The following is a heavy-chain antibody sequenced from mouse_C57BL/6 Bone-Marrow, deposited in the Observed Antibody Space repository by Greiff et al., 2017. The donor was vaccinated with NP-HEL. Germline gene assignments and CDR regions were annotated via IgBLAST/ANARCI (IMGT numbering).Heavy chain of an antibody. CDR2: ILPGSGST. CDR3: ARSGIYYDYEDYAMDY. CDR1: GYTFTGYW. Sequence: VQLQQSGAELMKPGASVKLSCKATGYTFTGYWIEWVKQRPGHGLEWIGEILPGSGSTNYNEKFKGKATFTADTSSNTAYMQLSSLTTEDSAIYYCARSGIYYDYEDYAMDYWGQGTSVTVSS. J-gene: IGHJ4*01. D-gene: IGHD2-4*01. V-gene: IGHV1-9*01.